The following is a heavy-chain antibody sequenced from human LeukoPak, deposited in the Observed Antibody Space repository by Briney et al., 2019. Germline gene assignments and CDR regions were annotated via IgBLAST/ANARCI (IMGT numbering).Heavy chain of an antibody. D-gene: IGHD6-19*01. J-gene: IGHJ4*02. CDR3: AREQIAVAGTFDY. Sequence: PSETLSLTCTVSGGSISSYYWSWIRQPPGQGLEGIGYIYYSGSTNYNPSLKSRVTISVDTSKNQFSLKLSSVTAADTAVYYCAREQIAVAGTFDYWGQGTLVTVSS. V-gene: IGHV4-59*01. CDR2: IYYSGST. CDR1: GGSISSYY.